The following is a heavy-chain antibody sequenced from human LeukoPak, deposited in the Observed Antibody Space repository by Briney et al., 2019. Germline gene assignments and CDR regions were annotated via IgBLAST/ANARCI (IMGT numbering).Heavy chain of an antibody. CDR1: GGTFSSYA. CDR2: INPNSGGT. V-gene: IGHV1-18*01. D-gene: IGHD3-10*01. CDR3: ARLWFGELLYFDY. J-gene: IGHJ4*02. Sequence: ASVKVSCKASGGTFSSYAISWVRQAPGQGLEWMGWINPNSGGTNYAQKLQGRVTMTTDTSTSTAYMELRSLRSDDTAVYYCARLWFGELLYFDYWGQGTLVTVSS.